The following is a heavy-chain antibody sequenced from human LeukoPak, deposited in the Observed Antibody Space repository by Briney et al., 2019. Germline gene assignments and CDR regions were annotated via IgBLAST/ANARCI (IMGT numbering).Heavy chain of an antibody. CDR3: ARSLYCSSTDCYQDY. Sequence: SETLSLTCAVYGGSFRGYYWSWIRQPPGKGPEWIGEINHSGSTNYNPSLKSRVTISVDTSKNQFSLKLSSVTAADTAVYYCARSLYCSSTDCYQDYWGQGTLVTVSS. J-gene: IGHJ4*02. D-gene: IGHD2-2*01. CDR2: INHSGST. V-gene: IGHV4-34*01. CDR1: GGSFRGYY.